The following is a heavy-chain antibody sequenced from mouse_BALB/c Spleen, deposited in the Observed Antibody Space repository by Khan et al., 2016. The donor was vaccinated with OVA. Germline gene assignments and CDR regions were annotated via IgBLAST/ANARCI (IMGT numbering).Heavy chain of an antibody. Sequence: VQLQQSGPELVEPGASVKMSCKASGYTFTNYVIHWVKQKPGQGLEWIGYINPDNAGTRYNEKFKGKATLTSDISSTTAYMELLSLTSEDYAVYYCAREASSWDFSFPYLGQVTLVTVSA. V-gene: IGHV1S136*01. CDR3: AREASSWDFSFPY. D-gene: IGHD4-1*01. J-gene: IGHJ3*01. CDR2: INPDNAGT. CDR1: GYTFTNYV.